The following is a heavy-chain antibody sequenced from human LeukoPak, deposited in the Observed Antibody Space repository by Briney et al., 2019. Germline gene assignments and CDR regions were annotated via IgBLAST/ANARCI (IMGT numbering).Heavy chain of an antibody. CDR3: AELGITMIGGV. D-gene: IGHD3-10*02. J-gene: IGHJ6*04. V-gene: IGHV3-11*04. CDR1: GGSFSSSGYY. CDR2: ISSSGSTI. Sequence: NPSETLSLTCTVSGGSFSSSGYYWGWIRQPPGKGLEWVSYISSSGSTIYYADSVKGRFTISRDNAKNSLYLQMNSLRAEDTAVYYCAELGITMIGGVWGKGTTVTISS.